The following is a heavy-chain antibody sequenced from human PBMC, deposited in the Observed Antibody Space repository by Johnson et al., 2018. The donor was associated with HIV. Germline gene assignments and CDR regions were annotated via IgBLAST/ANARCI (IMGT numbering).Heavy chain of an antibody. CDR3: ARDRAVAGTHHDAFDI. J-gene: IGHJ3*02. V-gene: IGHV3-13*01. CDR1: GFTFSSYD. Sequence: VQLVESGGGLVQPGGSLRLSCAASGFTFSSYDMHWVRQATGKGLEWVSAIGTAGDTYYPGSVKGRFTISRENAKNSLYLQMNSLGAEDTAVYYCARDRAVAGTHHDAFDIWGQGTMVTVSS. CDR2: IGTAGDT. D-gene: IGHD6-19*01.